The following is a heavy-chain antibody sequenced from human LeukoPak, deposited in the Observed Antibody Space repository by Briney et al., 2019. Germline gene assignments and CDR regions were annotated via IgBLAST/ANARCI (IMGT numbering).Heavy chain of an antibody. CDR2: IKQDGSVI. V-gene: IGHV3-7*01. CDR3: ARDGWSYDLS. J-gene: IGHJ5*02. Sequence: GGSLRLSCAASGFTFSSQWMSWVRQAPGKGLEWVANIKQDGSVIYYVDSVKGRFTISRDNAKNSLYLQMNSLRAEDTAVYYCARDGWSYDLSWGQGTLVTVSS. CDR1: GFTFSSQW. D-gene: IGHD3-10*01.